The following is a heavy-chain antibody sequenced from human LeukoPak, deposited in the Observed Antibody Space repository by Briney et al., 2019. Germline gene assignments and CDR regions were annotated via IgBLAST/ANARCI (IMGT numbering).Heavy chain of an antibody. Sequence: GGSLRLSCAASGFTFSSYSMNWVRQAPGKGLEWVSYISSSSSTIYYADSVKGRFTISRDNAKNSLHLQMNSLRDEDTAVYYCARDESITADYYGMDVWGQGTTVTVSS. CDR3: ARDESITADYYGMDV. CDR1: GFTFSSYS. J-gene: IGHJ6*02. V-gene: IGHV3-48*02. CDR2: ISSSSSTI. D-gene: IGHD1-20*01.